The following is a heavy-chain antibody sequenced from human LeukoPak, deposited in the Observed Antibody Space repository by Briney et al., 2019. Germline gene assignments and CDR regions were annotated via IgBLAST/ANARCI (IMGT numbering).Heavy chain of an antibody. J-gene: IGHJ4*02. CDR2: IYYTGST. CDR1: GGSIDSYY. V-gene: IGHV4-59*01. D-gene: IGHD2-2*01. CDR3: ARVYQSAEYYFDY. Sequence: SETLSLTCTVSGGSIDSYYWSWIRQPPGKGLEWIGYIYYTGSTDYHPSLKSRVTISLDTSKNQFSLKLTSVTAADTAVYYCARVYQSAEYYFDYWGQGNLVSVSS.